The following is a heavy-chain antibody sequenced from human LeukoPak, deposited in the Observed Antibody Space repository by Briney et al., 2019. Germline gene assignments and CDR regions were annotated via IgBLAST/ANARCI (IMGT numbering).Heavy chain of an antibody. D-gene: IGHD1-26*01. Sequence: SGTLSLTCAVSGGSMSSSNWWSWVRQPPGKGLEWIGEIYHSGSTNYNPSLKSRVTISVDKSKNQFSLKRSSVTAADTAVYYCARKSLVGVRKDAFDIWGQGTMVTVSS. CDR1: GGSMSSSNW. CDR3: ARKSLVGVRKDAFDI. V-gene: IGHV4-4*02. J-gene: IGHJ3*02. CDR2: IYHSGST.